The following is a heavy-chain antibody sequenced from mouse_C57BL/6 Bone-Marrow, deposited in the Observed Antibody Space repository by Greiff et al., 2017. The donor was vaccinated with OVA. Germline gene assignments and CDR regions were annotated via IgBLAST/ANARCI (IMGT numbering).Heavy chain of an antibody. CDR1: GYTFTEYT. CDR3: ARHEDKNRNYVDYFDY. Sequence: QVQLQQSGAELVKPGASVKLSCKASGYTFTEYTIHWVKQRSGQGLEWIGWFYPGSGSIKYNEKFKDKATLTADKSSSTVYMELSRLTSEDSAVYFCARHEDKNRNYVDYFDYWGQGTTLTVAS. D-gene: IGHD1-1*01. CDR2: FYPGSGSI. V-gene: IGHV1-62-2*01. J-gene: IGHJ2*01.